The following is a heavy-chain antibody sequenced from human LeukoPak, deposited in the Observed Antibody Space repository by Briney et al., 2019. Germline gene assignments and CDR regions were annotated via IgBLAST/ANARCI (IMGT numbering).Heavy chain of an antibody. CDR2: IYPGDSDT. CDR1: GYSFTSYW. V-gene: IGHV5-51*01. J-gene: IGHJ3*02. D-gene: IGHD1-26*01. Sequence: GESLQISCKGSGYSFTSYWIGWVRQTPGKGLEWMRIIYPGDSDTRYSPSLQGQVTISADKSISTAYLQWSSLKASDTAMYYCARSPLVGATRDAFDIWGQGTMVTVSS. CDR3: ARSPLVGATRDAFDI.